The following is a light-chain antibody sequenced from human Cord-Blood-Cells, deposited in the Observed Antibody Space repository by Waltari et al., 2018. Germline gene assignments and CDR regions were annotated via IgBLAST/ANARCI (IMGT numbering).Light chain of an antibody. Sequence: DIQMTQSPSTRSASVGDRVTITCRASQSISSWLAWYQQKPGKAPKLLIYDASSLESGVPSRFSGSGSGTEFTLTISSLQPDDFATYYCQQYNSYTFGQGTKLEIK. CDR1: QSISSW. CDR2: DAS. V-gene: IGKV1-5*01. CDR3: QQYNSYT. J-gene: IGKJ2*01.